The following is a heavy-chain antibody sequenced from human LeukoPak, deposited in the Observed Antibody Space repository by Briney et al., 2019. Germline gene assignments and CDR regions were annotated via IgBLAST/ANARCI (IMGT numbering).Heavy chain of an antibody. V-gene: IGHV1-69*05. CDR3: ARGRDFLSGYYSRFDS. D-gene: IGHD3-3*01. CDR2: IIPIFGTA. CDR1: GGTFSSYA. J-gene: IGHJ4*02. Sequence: ASVKVSCKASGGTFSSYAISWVRQAPGQGLEWMGRIIPIFGTANYAQKFQGRVTITTDESTSTAYMELSSLRSEDTAVYYCARGRDFLSGYYSRFDSWGQGTLVTVSS.